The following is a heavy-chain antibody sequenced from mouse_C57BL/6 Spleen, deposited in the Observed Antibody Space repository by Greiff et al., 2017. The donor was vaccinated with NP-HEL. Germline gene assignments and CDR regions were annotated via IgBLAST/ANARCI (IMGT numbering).Heavy chain of an antibody. Sequence: EVMLVESGGGLVKPGGSLKLSCAASGFTFSDYGMHWVRQAPEKGLEWVAYISSGSSTIYYADTVKGRFTISRDNAKNTLFLQMTSLRSEDTAMYYCAIYYYGSSPFDYWGQGTTLTVSS. D-gene: IGHD1-1*01. CDR3: AIYYYGSSPFDY. J-gene: IGHJ2*01. CDR1: GFTFSDYG. CDR2: ISSGSSTI. V-gene: IGHV5-17*01.